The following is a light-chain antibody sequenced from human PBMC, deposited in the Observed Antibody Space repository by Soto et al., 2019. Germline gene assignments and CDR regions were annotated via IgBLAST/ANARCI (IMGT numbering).Light chain of an antibody. CDR2: AAS. J-gene: IGKJ5*01. CDR3: QQSYSTLSIT. Sequence: DIQMTQSPSSLSASVGDRVTITCRASESIARHLSWYKQNPGKAPNLLIYAASSLQNGVPSRFRGGGSGTDFTLTINNLLPVYFPTYYCQQSYSTLSITFGQGTRLEIK. CDR1: ESIARH. V-gene: IGKV1-39*01.